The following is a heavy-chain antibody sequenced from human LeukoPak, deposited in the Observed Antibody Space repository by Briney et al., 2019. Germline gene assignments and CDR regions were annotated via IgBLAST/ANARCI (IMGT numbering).Heavy chain of an antibody. CDR3: ARAAGAYGDYVFYFQY. V-gene: IGHV3-64*01. D-gene: IGHD4-17*01. CDR2: ISSNGNST. J-gene: IGHJ1*01. CDR1: GFTFSTYA. Sequence: GGSLRLSCAASGFTFSTYAMHWVRQAPGKRLEYVSAISSNGNSTYYANSVKGRFTISRDNSKNTLYLQMNSLRAEDTAVYYCARAAGAYGDYVFYFQYWGQGTLVTVSS.